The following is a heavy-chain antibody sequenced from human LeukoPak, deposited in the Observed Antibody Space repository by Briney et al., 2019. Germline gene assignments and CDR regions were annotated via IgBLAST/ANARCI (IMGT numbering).Heavy chain of an antibody. CDR2: FDPEDGER. CDR1: GYTLTEYS. D-gene: IGHD5-12*01. Sequence: ASVKVSCKVSGYTLTEYSMHWVRQAPGKGLEWMGGFDPEDGERIYAQNLQGRVTMTEDTSTDTAYMELSSLRSEDTAVYYCAHLRGYSGYDLLQYDYVPDYWGQGTLVTVSS. CDR3: AHLRGYSGYDLLQYDYVPDY. J-gene: IGHJ4*02. V-gene: IGHV1-24*01.